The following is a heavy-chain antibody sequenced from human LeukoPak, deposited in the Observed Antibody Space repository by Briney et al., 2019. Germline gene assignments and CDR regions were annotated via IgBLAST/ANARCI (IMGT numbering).Heavy chain of an antibody. CDR3: VRGTISWASSAFDI. CDR2: ISSSGSYI. V-gene: IGHV3-21*01. CDR1: GFSFSAYT. J-gene: IGHJ3*02. Sequence: GGSLRLSCAASGFSFSAYTMNWVRQAPGKGLEWVSSISSSGSYIYFADSVKGRFTISRDNAKNTLFLQMNSLRAEDTAVYYCVRGTISWASSAFDIWGQGTMVTVSS. D-gene: IGHD2-2*01.